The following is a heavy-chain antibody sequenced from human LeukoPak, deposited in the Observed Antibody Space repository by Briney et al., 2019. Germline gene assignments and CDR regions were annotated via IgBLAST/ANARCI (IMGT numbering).Heavy chain of an antibody. D-gene: IGHD1-26*01. V-gene: IGHV3-9*01. Sequence: GGSLRLSCAASGFTFDDYAMHWVRHAPGKGLEWVSGISWNSGSIGYADSVKGRFTISRDNAKNSLYLEMNSLRAEDTAVYYCARGGAAPDYWGLGILVTVSS. J-gene: IGHJ4*02. CDR1: GFTFDDYA. CDR3: ARGGAAPDY. CDR2: ISWNSGSI.